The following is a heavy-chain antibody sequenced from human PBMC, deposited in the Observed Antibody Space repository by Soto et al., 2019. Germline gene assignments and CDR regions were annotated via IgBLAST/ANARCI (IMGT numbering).Heavy chain of an antibody. CDR3: TRGGIASGYGMDA. Sequence: PGGSLRLSCAASGFSLSSYAMHWVRQSTGKGLEWVAVIGLEFNTDYRGYVKGRLTITPEDGENNMYLQMSSLTFADTGMYYCTRGGIASGYGMDAWGQGTTVTVSS. J-gene: IGHJ6*02. V-gene: IGHV3-13*01. D-gene: IGHD2-15*01. CDR1: GFSLSSYA. CDR2: IGLEFNT.